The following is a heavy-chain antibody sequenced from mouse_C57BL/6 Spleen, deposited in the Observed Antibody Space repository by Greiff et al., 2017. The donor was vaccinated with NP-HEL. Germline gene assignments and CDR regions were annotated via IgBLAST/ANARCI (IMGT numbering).Heavy chain of an antibody. CDR3: ARGYGSSDWYFDV. Sequence: QVQLKQPGAELVMPGASVKLSCKASGYTFTSYWMHWVKQRPGQGLEWIGEIDPSDSYTNYNQKFKGKSTLTVDKSSRTAYMQLSSLTSEDSAVYYCARGYGSSDWYFDVWGTGTTVTVSS. CDR2: IDPSDSYT. D-gene: IGHD1-1*01. CDR1: GYTFTSYW. J-gene: IGHJ1*03. V-gene: IGHV1-69*01.